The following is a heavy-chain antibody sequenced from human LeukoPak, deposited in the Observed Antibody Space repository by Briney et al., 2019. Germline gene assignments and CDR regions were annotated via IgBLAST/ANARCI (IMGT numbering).Heavy chain of an antibody. J-gene: IGHJ4*02. CDR1: GASISSSNW. V-gene: IGHV4-4*02. CDR2: IYHAGST. D-gene: IGHD6-19*01. Sequence: NPSGTLSLTCTVSGASISSSNWWTWFRQPPGEALEWIGEIYHAGSTKYNPSLKSRLTISVDKSNNSFSLSLTSVTAADTAFYYCARSVAVTGQFDFWGQGTLVTVSS. CDR3: ARSVAVTGQFDF.